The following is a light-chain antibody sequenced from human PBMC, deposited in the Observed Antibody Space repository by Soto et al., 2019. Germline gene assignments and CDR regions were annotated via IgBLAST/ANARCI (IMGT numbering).Light chain of an antibody. CDR2: AAS. CDR1: ESIRNN. CDR3: QQTYSTPRGA. V-gene: IGKV1-39*01. J-gene: IGKJ1*01. Sequence: DIQMTQSPSSLSASVGDRVTITCRASESIRNNLNWYQQKPGKAPKLLIYAASTLQSGVPSRFSGGGSGTEFTLTIGSLQPEDFTTYYCQQTYSTPRGAFGQGTRWIS.